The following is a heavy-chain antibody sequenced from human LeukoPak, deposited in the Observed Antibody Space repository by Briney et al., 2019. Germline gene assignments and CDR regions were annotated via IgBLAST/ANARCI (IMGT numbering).Heavy chain of an antibody. Sequence: GESLKIPCEGSGYSFTTYWIAWVRQMPGKGLEWMGIIYPGDSDTRYSPSFQGQVTISADKSISTAYLQWSSLKASDTAMYYCARTYGGTSYSCFDPWGQGNLVTVSS. CDR3: ARTYGGTSYSCFDP. V-gene: IGHV5-51*01. D-gene: IGHD1-26*01. CDR2: IYPGDSDT. J-gene: IGHJ5*02. CDR1: GYSFTTYW.